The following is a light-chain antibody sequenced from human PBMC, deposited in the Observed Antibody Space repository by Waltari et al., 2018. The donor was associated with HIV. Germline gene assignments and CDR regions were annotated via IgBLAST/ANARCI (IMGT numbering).Light chain of an antibody. CDR2: EVS. CDR3: SSFAGTNDVI. Sequence: QSALTQPPSASGSPGQSVTISCTGTSSDVGGYNCVSWYQQHPGKAPKLMIYEVSQRPSGVPDRFSGSKSGNTASLTVSGLQAEDEANYYCSSFAGTNDVIFGGGTKLTVL. J-gene: IGLJ2*01. V-gene: IGLV2-8*01. CDR1: SSDVGGYNC.